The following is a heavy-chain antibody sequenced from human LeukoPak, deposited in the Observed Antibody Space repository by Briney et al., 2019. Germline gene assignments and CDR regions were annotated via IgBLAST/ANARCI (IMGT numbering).Heavy chain of an antibody. CDR3: ARDQYDTWSRRGNFDS. V-gene: IGHV3-7*03. CDR2: IKLDESEK. D-gene: IGHD3-3*01. Sequence: GGSLRLSCVASGFTFGKYWMSWVRQAPGKGLEWVANIKLDESEKNYVDSVKGRFTISRDNTKNSLYLQMNSLRVEDTAVFYCARDQYDTWSRRGNFDSWGQGTLVIVSS. J-gene: IGHJ4*02. CDR1: GFTFGKYW.